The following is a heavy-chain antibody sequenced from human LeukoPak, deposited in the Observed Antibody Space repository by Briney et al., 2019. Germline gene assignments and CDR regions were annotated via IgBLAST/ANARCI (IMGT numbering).Heavy chain of an antibody. D-gene: IGHD4-23*01. CDR2: ISDSGGST. Sequence: GGSLRLSCAASGFSFRSCGMHWVRQAPGKGLEYVSAISDSGGSTYYADSVKGRFTISRDNSKNTLYLQMSSLRAEDTAVYFCVRGYSFGPYGMDVWGQGTTVTVSS. CDR3: VRGYSFGPYGMDV. CDR1: GFSFRSCG. J-gene: IGHJ6*02. V-gene: IGHV3-64D*09.